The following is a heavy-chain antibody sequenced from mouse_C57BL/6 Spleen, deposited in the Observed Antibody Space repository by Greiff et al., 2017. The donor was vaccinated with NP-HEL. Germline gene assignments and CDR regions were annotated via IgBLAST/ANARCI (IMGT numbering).Heavy chain of an antibody. CDR1: GYTFTSYW. J-gene: IGHJ2*01. CDR2: IYPSDSET. Sequence: QVQLKQPGAELVRPGSSVKLSCKASGYTFTSYWMDWVKQRPGQGLEWIGNIYPSDSETHYNQKFKDKATLTVDKSSSTAYMQLSSLTSEDSAVYYCARSYYGSSPRYFDYWGQGTTLTVSS. CDR3: ARSYYGSSPRYFDY. V-gene: IGHV1-61*01. D-gene: IGHD1-1*01.